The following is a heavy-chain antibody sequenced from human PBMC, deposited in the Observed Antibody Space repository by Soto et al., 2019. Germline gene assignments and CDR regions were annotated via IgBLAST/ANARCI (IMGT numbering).Heavy chain of an antibody. J-gene: IGHJ5*02. D-gene: IGHD2-15*01. Sequence: AGGSLRLSCVASGFTFSIYAMNWVRQAPGKGLEWVSAISDSGGSTFYADSVKGQFTISRDNSKNTLYLQMNSLRAEDTAVYYCASYCYSGSCCRRWFDLWGQGTLVTVSS. CDR2: ISDSGGST. CDR1: GFTFSIYA. V-gene: IGHV3-23*01. CDR3: ASYCYSGSCCRRWFDL.